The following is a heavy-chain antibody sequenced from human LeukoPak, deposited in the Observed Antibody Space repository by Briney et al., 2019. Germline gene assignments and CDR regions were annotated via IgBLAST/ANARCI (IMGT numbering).Heavy chain of an antibody. CDR2: IYHSGST. V-gene: IGHV4-30-2*01. J-gene: IGHJ4*02. D-gene: IGHD4-23*01. CDR1: GGSISSGGYS. CDR3: AGGGDKIDC. Sequence: SQTLSLTCAVSGGSISSGGYSWSWIRQPPGKGLEWIGYIYHSGSTYYNPSLKSRVTISVDRSKNQFSLKLSSVTAADTAVYYCAGGGDKIDCWGQGTLVTVSS.